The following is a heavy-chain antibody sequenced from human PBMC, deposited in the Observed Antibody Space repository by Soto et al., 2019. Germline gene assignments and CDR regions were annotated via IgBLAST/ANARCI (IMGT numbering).Heavy chain of an antibody. CDR2: IIPIFGTA. V-gene: IGHV1-69*13. J-gene: IGHJ4*02. Sequence: SVKVSCKASGGTFSSYAISWVRQAPGQGLEWMGGIIPIFGTANYAQKFQGRVTITADESTSTAYMELSSLRSEDTAVYYCARGREAVVVVPAAMTPYYLDYWGQGTLVTVSS. CDR3: ARGREAVVVVPAAMTPYYLDY. CDR1: GGTFSSYA. D-gene: IGHD2-2*01.